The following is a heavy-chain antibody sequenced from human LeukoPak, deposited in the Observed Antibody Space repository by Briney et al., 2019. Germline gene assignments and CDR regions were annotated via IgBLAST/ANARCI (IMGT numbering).Heavy chain of an antibody. V-gene: IGHV4-38-2*02. CDR1: GYSISSGYY. Sequence: SETLSLTCTVSGYSISSGYYWGWIRQPPGKGLEWIGSIYHSGSTYYNPSLKSRVTISVDTSKNQFSLKLSSVTAADTAVYYCATGQLGYCSGDRCYSVLSYFDYWGQGTLVTVSS. CDR3: ATGQLGYCSGDRCYSVLSYFDY. J-gene: IGHJ4*02. CDR2: IYHSGST. D-gene: IGHD2-15*01.